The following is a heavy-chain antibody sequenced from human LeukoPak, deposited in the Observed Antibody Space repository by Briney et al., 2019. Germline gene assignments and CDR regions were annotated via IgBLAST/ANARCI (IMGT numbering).Heavy chain of an antibody. CDR3: AREGPFYDYVWGSYRQGPDY. CDR1: GYTFTGYY. CDR2: INPNSGGT. V-gene: IGHV1-2*02. J-gene: IGHJ4*02. Sequence: ASVKVSCKASGYTFTGYYMHWVRQAPGQGLEWMGWINPNSGGTNYAQKFQGRVTMTRDTSISTAYMELSRLRSDDTAVYYCAREGPFYDYVWGSYRQGPDYWGQGTLVTVSS. D-gene: IGHD3-16*02.